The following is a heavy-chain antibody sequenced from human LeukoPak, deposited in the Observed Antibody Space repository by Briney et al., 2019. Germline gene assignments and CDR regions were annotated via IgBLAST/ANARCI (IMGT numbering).Heavy chain of an antibody. CDR2: INHSGST. V-gene: IGHV4-34*01. Sequence: PSETLSLTCAVYGGSFSGYYWSWIRQPPGKGLEWIGEINHSGSTNYNPSLKSRVIISVDTSKNQFSLKLSSVTAADTAVYYCARAGVLTGYYTYYFDYWGQGTLVTVSS. J-gene: IGHJ4*02. D-gene: IGHD3-9*01. CDR3: ARAGVLTGYYTYYFDY. CDR1: GGSFSGYY.